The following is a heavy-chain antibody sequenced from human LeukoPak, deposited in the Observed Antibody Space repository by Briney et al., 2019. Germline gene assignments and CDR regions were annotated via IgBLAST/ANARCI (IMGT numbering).Heavy chain of an antibody. V-gene: IGHV3-33*05. D-gene: IGHD4-11*01. CDR2: ISYDGSNK. Sequence: GGSLRLSCAASGFTFSSCGMHWVRQAPGKGLEWVAVISYDGSNKYYAGSVKGRFTISRDNSKSTLYLQMNSLRAEDTAVYYCARVRPGSNYIDFDYWGQGTLVTVSS. J-gene: IGHJ4*02. CDR3: ARVRPGSNYIDFDY. CDR1: GFTFSSCG.